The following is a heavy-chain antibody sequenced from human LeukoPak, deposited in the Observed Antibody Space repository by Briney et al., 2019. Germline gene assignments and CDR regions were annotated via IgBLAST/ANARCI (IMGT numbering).Heavy chain of an antibody. CDR3: ASFGGNQNHFDY. J-gene: IGHJ4*02. CDR1: GYTFTSYY. CDR2: INPSGGST. Sequence: ASVKVSCKASGYTFTSYYMHWVRQTPGQGLEWMGIINPSGGSTSYAQKFQGRVTMTRDMSTSTVYMELSSLRSEDTAVYYCASFGGNQNHFDYWGQGTLVTVSS. D-gene: IGHD4-23*01. V-gene: IGHV1-46*01.